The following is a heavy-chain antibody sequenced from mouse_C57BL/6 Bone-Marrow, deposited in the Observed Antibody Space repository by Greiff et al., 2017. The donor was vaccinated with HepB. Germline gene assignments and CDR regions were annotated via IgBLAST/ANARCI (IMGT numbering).Heavy chain of an antibody. CDR2: IDPANGNT. V-gene: IGHV14-3*01. CDR1: GFNIKNTY. D-gene: IGHD1-1*01. CDR3: AFYYYGSSPFAY. J-gene: IGHJ3*01. Sequence: EVQLQQSVAELVRPGASVKLSCKASGFNIKNTYMHWVKQRPEQGLEWIGRIDPANGNTKYAPKFKGKGTITADTSSNTAYLQLSSLTSEDTAIYYCAFYYYGSSPFAYWGQGTLVTVSA.